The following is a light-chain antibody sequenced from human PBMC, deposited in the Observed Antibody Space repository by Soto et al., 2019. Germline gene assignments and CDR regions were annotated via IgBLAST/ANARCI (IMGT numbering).Light chain of an antibody. CDR2: DDY. V-gene: IGLV1-51*01. Sequence: QAVVTQPPSVSAAPGQKVTISCSGRVSNVGNNYVSWYQQLPGTAPKLLIYDDYKRSSGIPDRFSGSKSGTTATLGITGLQTGDEADYYCGTWDKTLNTAVFGGGTKLTVL. CDR3: GTWDKTLNTAV. J-gene: IGLJ3*02. CDR1: VSNVGNNY.